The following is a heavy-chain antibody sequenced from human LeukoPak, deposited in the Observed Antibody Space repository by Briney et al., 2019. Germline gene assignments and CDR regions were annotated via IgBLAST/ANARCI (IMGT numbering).Heavy chain of an antibody. CDR3: ARSYCGGDCYQYYFDY. CDR2: IIPIFGTA. D-gene: IGHD2-21*02. CDR1: GGTFSSYA. J-gene: IGHJ4*02. V-gene: IGHV1-69*05. Sequence: SVKVSCKASGGTFSSYAISWVRQAPGQGLGWMGGIIPIFGTANYAQKFQGRVTVTRDTSTSTVYMELSSLRSEDTAVYYCARSYCGGDCYQYYFDYWGQGTLVTVSS.